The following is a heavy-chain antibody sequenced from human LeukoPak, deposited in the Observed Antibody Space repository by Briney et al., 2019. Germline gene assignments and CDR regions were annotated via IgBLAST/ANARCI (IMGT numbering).Heavy chain of an antibody. D-gene: IGHD5-18*01. CDR2: IKQDGSEK. V-gene: IGHV3-7*01. CDR3: ARAGYSYADY. CDR1: GFTFRNFW. Sequence: PGGSLRLSCAASGFTFRNFWMTWVRQAPGKGLEWVANIKQDGSEKYYVDSVKGRFTISRDNAKNSLYLQMNSLRAEDTAVYYCARAGYSYADYWGQGTLVTVSS. J-gene: IGHJ4*02.